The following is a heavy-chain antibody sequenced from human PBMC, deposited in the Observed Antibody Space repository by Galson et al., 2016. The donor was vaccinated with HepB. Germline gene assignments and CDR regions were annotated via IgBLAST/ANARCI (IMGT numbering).Heavy chain of an antibody. J-gene: IGHJ4*02. D-gene: IGHD1-26*01. V-gene: IGHV3-7*01. CDR3: ARDRLPLVWELPAGN. CDR2: INQDGSEK. Sequence: SLRLSCAASGLNFISYSMSWVRQAPGKGLEWVADINQDGSEKHYVDSVKGRFAISRDNAKNSLYLQMNTLTAEDTAVYYCARDRLPLVWELPAGNWGQGTLVTVSS. CDR1: GLNFISYS.